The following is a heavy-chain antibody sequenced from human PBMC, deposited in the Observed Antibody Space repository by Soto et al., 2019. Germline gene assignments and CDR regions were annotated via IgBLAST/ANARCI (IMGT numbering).Heavy chain of an antibody. D-gene: IGHD5-18*01. CDR3: ARAKGYSYGYGRDAFDI. Sequence: SETLSLTCTVSGVSVGGFYWSWIRQTPGKGLEWVAYLYYGGSTNYNPSLKSRVTVSSDMSKNQLSLKLSSVTAADTAVYYCARAKGYSYGYGRDAFDIWGQGTMVTVSS. J-gene: IGHJ3*02. CDR1: GVSVGGFY. V-gene: IGHV4-59*02. CDR2: LYYGGST.